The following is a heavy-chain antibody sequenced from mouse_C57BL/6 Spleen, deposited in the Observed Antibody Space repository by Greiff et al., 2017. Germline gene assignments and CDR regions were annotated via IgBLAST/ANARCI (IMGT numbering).Heavy chain of an antibody. CDR1: GFTFSDYY. Sequence: DVMLVESEGGLVQPGSSMKLSCTASGFTFSDYYMAWVRQVPEKGLEWVANINYDGSSTYYLDSLKSRFIISRDNAKNILYLQMSSLKSEDTATYYCARVYYDGYYYAMDYWGQGTSVTVSS. J-gene: IGHJ4*01. V-gene: IGHV5-16*01. CDR2: INYDGSST. D-gene: IGHD2-3*01. CDR3: ARVYYDGYYYAMDY.